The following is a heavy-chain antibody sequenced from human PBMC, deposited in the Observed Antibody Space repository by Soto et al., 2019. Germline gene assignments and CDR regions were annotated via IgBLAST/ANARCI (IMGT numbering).Heavy chain of an antibody. J-gene: IGHJ6*02. D-gene: IGHD3-10*01. V-gene: IGHV1-69*13. CDR3: ARARGDGYNGDYYYGMDV. CDR2: IIPIFGTA. CDR1: GGTFSSYA. Sequence: ASVKVSCKASGGTFSSYAISWVRQAPGQGLEWMGGIIPIFGTANYAQKFQGRVTITADESTSTAYMELSSLRSEDTAVYYCARARGDGYNGDYYYGMDVWGQGTTVTVSS.